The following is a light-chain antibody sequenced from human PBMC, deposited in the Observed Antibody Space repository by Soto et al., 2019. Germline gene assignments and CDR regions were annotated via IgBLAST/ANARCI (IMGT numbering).Light chain of an antibody. J-gene: IGLJ3*02. CDR1: NNDIGSYDY. CDR3: SSYTFSTTLRV. CDR2: EVS. V-gene: IGLV2-14*01. Sequence: QSALTQPASVSGSPGQSITLSCTGTNNDIGSYDYVSWFQQYPGEAPTLIIYEVSHRPSGISPRFSGSKSGNTASLTISGLQTEDEADYHCSSYTFSTTLRVFGGGTKLTVL.